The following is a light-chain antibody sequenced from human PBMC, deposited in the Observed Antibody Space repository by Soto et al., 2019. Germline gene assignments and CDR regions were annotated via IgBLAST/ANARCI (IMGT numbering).Light chain of an antibody. CDR1: SSNIGTSS. J-gene: IGLJ1*01. CDR2: TTN. CDR3: AAWDDSLNGHV. Sequence: QSALTQPHSASGTPGQRVTISCSGSSSNIGTSSVHWFQQLPGTAPKLLIYTTNQRPSGVPERFSGSKSGTSASLAISGLQSEDEADYYCAAWDDSLNGHVFGTGTKVTVL. V-gene: IGLV1-44*01.